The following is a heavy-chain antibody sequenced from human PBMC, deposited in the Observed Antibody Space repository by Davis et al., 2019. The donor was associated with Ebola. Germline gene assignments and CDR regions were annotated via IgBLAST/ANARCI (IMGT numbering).Heavy chain of an antibody. CDR3: ARDRVVGALDY. V-gene: IGHV1-18*01. Sequence: AASVKVSCKASGGTFSSYGISWVRQAPGQGLEWMGWISAYNGNTNYAQKLQGRVTMTTDTSTSTAYMELRSLRSDDTAVYYCARDRVVGALDYWGQGTLVTVSS. D-gene: IGHD1-26*01. CDR2: ISAYNGNT. CDR1: GGTFSSYG. J-gene: IGHJ4*02.